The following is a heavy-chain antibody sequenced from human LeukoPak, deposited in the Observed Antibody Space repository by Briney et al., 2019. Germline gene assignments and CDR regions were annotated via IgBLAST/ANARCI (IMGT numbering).Heavy chain of an antibody. CDR1: GYSFTSYW. Sequence: GESLKISCKGSGYSFTSYWIGWVRQMPGKGLEWMGIIYPGDPDTRYSPSFQGQVTISADKSISTAYLQWSSLKASDTAMYYCARQGPLYYDSSGYYYSFDYWGQGTLVTVSS. CDR3: ARQGPLYYDSSGYYYSFDY. J-gene: IGHJ4*02. CDR2: IYPGDPDT. V-gene: IGHV5-51*01. D-gene: IGHD3-22*01.